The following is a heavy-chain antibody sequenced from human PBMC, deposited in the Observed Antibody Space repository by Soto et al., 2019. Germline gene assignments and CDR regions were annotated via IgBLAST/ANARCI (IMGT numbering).Heavy chain of an antibody. CDR3: ARVRGGSGTYPPVY. CDR1: GFSFSTYG. J-gene: IGHJ4*02. CDR2: IWYDGSKK. Sequence: QVPLVESGGGVVQPGRSLRLSCAASGFSFSTYGMHWVRQAPGKGLEWVAVIWYDGSKKYYGDSVKGRFTISRDNSKNMLYLEMNSLRAEDTAVYYCARVRGGSGTYPPVYWGQGTLVTVSP. D-gene: IGHD3-10*01. V-gene: IGHV3-33*01.